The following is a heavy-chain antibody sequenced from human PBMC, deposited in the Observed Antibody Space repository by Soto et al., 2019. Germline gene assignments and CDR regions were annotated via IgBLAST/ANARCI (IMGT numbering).Heavy chain of an antibody. V-gene: IGHV3-66*01. J-gene: IGHJ4*02. CDR2: IYSGGST. CDR3: ARANGWELLDY. Sequence: GSLRLSCAASGFTVSSNYMSWVRQAPGKGLEWVSVIYSGGSTYYADSVKGRFTISRDNSKNTLYLQMNSLRAEDTAVYYCARANGWELLDYWGQGTLVTVSS. D-gene: IGHD1-26*01. CDR1: GFTVSSNY.